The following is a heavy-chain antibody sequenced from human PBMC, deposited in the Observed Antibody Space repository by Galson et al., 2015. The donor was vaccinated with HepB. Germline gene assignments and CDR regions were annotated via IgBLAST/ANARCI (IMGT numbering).Heavy chain of an antibody. CDR1: GFTFSDYY. V-gene: IGHV3-11*01. D-gene: IGHD3-16*01. J-gene: IGHJ4*02. CDR2: ISSSGSTI. Sequence: SLRLSCAASGFTFSDYYMSWIRQAPGKGLEWVSYISSSGSTIYYADSVKGRFTISRDNAKNSLYLQMNSLRAEDTAVYYCASQYYDYVWGSFRPYGYWGQGTLVTVSS. CDR3: ASQYYDYVWGSFRPYGY.